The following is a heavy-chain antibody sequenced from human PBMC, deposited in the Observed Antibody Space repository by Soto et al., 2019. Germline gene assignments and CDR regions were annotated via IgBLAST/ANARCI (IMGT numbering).Heavy chain of an antibody. V-gene: IGHV3-30-3*01. CDR2: ISFAGTND. J-gene: IGHJ5*02. CDR1: GFTFDTYE. Sequence: QMQLVQSGGGVVQPGRSLRLSCAASGFTFDTYEMNWVRQAPGKGLEWVAMISFAGTNDYYADSVKGRFTISRDNSNNTLFLQMNSLRVEDTAVYYCARDMNWLDPWGQGSLVTVAS. CDR3: ARDMNWLDP.